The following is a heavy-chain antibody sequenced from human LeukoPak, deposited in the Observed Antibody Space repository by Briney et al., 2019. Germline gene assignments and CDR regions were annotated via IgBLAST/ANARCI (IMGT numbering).Heavy chain of an antibody. D-gene: IGHD3-10*01. J-gene: IGHJ4*02. V-gene: IGHV1-3*01. CDR2: INDYNGNT. CDR3: ARSSSETYHY. CDR1: GYNVPSYT. Sequence: GSSVKVSCKTSGYNVPSYTMQWLHQAPGQSPEWMGSINDYNGNTKYSDKFQDRVTFTRYTSASSAYMELSSLRYEDTAVYYYARSSSETYHYWGQGTLVTVSS.